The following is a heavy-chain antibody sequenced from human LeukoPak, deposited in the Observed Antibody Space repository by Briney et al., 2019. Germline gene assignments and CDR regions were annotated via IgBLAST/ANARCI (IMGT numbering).Heavy chain of an antibody. CDR2: IYSGAGT. CDR1: GFNVSRNY. D-gene: IGHD3-9*01. Sequence: GGSLRLSCAASGFNVSRNYMSWVRQAPGKGLQWVSVIYSGAGTYYADSVKGRFTISRDNPKNTLYLQMSSLRAEDTAVYYCARESYDILTGYQDIFDVWGQGTMVTVSS. CDR3: ARESYDILTGYQDIFDV. V-gene: IGHV3-66*02. J-gene: IGHJ3*01.